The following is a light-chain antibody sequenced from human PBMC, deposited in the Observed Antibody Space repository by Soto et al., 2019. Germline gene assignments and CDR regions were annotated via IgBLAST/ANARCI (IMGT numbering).Light chain of an antibody. Sequence: DIQMTQSPSSVSASVGDRVTITCRASQGLGVWLGWYQQKPGKAPQLLIFGASGLQSGVPSRFSGSGSGTDFTLTISSLQPEAFATYYCQHAYSFPLTFGGGTKVDIK. CDR2: GAS. CDR1: QGLGVW. V-gene: IGKV1-12*01. CDR3: QHAYSFPLT. J-gene: IGKJ4*01.